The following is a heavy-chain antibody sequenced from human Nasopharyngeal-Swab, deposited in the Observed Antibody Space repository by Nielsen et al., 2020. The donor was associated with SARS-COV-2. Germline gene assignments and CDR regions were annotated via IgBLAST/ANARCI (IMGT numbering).Heavy chain of an antibody. J-gene: IGHJ3*02. CDR2: ISTSSTYI. CDR3: ARVLLRALGKFGEGYAFDI. V-gene: IGHV3-21*01. D-gene: IGHD3-10*01. CDR1: GFTSISHS. Sequence: GRSLRPSFAASGFTSISHSMTWVRQAPGKGLEWVSSISTSSTYIYYADSVKGRFTISRDNAKNSLYLQMNSLRVEDTAVYYCARVLLRALGKFGEGYAFDIWGQGTMVTVSS.